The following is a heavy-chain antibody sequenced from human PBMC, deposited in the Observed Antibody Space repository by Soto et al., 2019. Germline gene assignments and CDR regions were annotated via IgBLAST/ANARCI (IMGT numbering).Heavy chain of an antibody. V-gene: IGHV1-18*04. D-gene: IGHD6-19*01. Sequence: GASVKVSCKASGYTFTSYGISWVRQAPGQGLEWMGWISAYSGNTNYAQKLQGRVTMTTDTSTSTAYMELRSLRSDDTAVYYCAREEYSSGWYKGYYYYGMDVWGQGTTVTVSS. CDR2: ISAYSGNT. CDR1: GYTFTSYG. CDR3: AREEYSSGWYKGYYYYGMDV. J-gene: IGHJ6*02.